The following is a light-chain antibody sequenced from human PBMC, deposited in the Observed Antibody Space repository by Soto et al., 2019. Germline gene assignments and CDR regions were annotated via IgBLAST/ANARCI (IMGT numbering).Light chain of an antibody. CDR2: EVS. CDR1: SRDVRDYNY. J-gene: IGLJ2*01. CDR3: SSNAGSNNLV. Sequence: QSARTPPPSASGTPGQSVTIPCTGTSRDVRDYNYVSCYQQHPGNAPNPVFYEVSRQPAGVPDRFSGSKSGNTASLTVSGLQAEDEADYYCSSNAGSNNLVFGGGTKLTVL. V-gene: IGLV2-8*01.